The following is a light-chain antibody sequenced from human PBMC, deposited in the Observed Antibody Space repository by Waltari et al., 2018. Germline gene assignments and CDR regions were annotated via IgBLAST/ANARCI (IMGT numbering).Light chain of an antibody. J-gene: IGKJ1*01. CDR3: MQALHTPPT. CDR2: LGS. Sequence: DVVVTQSPLSLPVTPGEPASISCRSSQSLLHSNGYNYLDWYLQKPGQSPQLLIYLGSNRASGVPDRFSGSGSGTDFALKISRVEAEDVGVYYCMQALHTPPTFGQGTKVEIK. V-gene: IGKV2-28*01. CDR1: QSLLHSNGYNY.